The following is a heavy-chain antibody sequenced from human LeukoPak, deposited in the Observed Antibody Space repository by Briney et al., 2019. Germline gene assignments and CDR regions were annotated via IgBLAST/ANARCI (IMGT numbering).Heavy chain of an antibody. V-gene: IGHV3-74*01. J-gene: IGHJ4*02. Sequence: GGSLRLLCGASGFPFSSYWMLWVRQAPGKGLVWVSRINSDGSSTTYADSVKGRFTISRDNAKNTLYLQMNSLRAEDTAVYYCARDPSYSENLDYWGQGTLVTVSS. CDR2: INSDGSST. CDR1: GFPFSSYW. CDR3: ARDPSYSENLDY. D-gene: IGHD1-26*01.